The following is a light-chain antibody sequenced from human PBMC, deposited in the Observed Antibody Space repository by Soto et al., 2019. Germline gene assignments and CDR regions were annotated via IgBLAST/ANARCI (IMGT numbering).Light chain of an antibody. V-gene: IGKV3-15*01. J-gene: IGKJ1*01. Sequence: EIVMTQSPATLSVSPGERATLSCRASQSVSSNLAWYQQKPGQAPRLPIYDASTRAPGIPARFSGSGSATEFTLTISSLQSEDFAVYYCQQYNNWPRTFGQGTKVDIK. CDR3: QQYNNWPRT. CDR1: QSVSSN. CDR2: DAS.